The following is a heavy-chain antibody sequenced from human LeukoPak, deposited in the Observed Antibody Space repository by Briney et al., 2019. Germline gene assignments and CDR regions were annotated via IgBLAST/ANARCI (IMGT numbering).Heavy chain of an antibody. CDR2: IYSGGST. Sequence: GGSLRLSCAASVFTVSSNYVSWVREARGEGLEWVSVIYSGGSTYYADSVKGRFTISRDNSKNTLYLQMNSLRAEDTAVYYCAGIQLWSPFDYWGQGTLVTVSS. CDR1: VFTVSSNY. J-gene: IGHJ4*02. V-gene: IGHV3-66*01. D-gene: IGHD5-18*01. CDR3: AGIQLWSPFDY.